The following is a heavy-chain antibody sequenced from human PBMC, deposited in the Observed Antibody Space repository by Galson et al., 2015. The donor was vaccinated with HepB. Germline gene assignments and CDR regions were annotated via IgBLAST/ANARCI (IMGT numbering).Heavy chain of an antibody. D-gene: IGHD5-24*01. CDR1: GGSISSYY. CDR3: ARGEEGGYKRIGFDY. V-gene: IGHV4-59*01. Sequence: ETLSLTCTVSGGSISSYYWSWIRQPPGKGLEWIGYIYYSGSTNYNPSLKSRVTISVDTSKNQFSLKLSSVTAADTAVYYCARGEEGGYKRIGFDYWGQGTLVTVSS. CDR2: IYYSGST. J-gene: IGHJ4*02.